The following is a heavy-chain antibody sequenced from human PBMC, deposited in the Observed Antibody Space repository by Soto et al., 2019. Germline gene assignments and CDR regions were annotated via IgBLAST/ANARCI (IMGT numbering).Heavy chain of an antibody. CDR3: ARVNGGVSSSVFYYYYYMDV. V-gene: IGHV4-59*08. D-gene: IGHD6-6*01. J-gene: IGHJ6*03. Sequence: PSETLSLTCTVSGGSISSYYWSWIRQPPGRGLEWIGYIYYSGSTNYNPSLKSRVTISVDTSKNQFSLKLSSVTAADTAVYYCARVNGGVSSSVFYYYYYMDVWGKGTTVT. CDR1: GGSISSYY. CDR2: IYYSGST.